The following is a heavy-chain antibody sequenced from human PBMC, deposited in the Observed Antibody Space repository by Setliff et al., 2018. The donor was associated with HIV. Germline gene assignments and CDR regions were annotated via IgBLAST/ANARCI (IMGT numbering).Heavy chain of an antibody. D-gene: IGHD3-22*01. V-gene: IGHV3-64*04. J-gene: IGHJ3*02. CDR3: ARAMVPDSSGYYRPPAFDI. CDR2: ISSNGGST. CDR1: GFTFSSYA. Sequence: GGSLRLSCSASGFTFSSYAMHWVRQAPGKGLEYVSAISSNGGSTYYADSVKGRFTISRDNSKNTLYLQMNSLRAEDTAVYYCARAMVPDSSGYYRPPAFDIWGQGTMVTVSS.